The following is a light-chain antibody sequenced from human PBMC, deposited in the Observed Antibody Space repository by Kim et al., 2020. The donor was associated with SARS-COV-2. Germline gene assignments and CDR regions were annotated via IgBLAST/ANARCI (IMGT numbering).Light chain of an antibody. CDR2: GAS. Sequence: LSPGDRATLSCRASQGVRNNYLAWYQQKPGQAPRLLIYGASSRATGIPDRFSGSGSGTDFTLTISRLEPEDFAVYHCQQYGNSPTFGQGTKVDIK. V-gene: IGKV3-20*01. J-gene: IGKJ1*01. CDR3: QQYGNSPT. CDR1: QGVRNNY.